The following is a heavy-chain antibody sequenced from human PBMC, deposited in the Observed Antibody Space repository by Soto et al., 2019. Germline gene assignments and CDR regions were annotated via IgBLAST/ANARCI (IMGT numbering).Heavy chain of an antibody. J-gene: IGHJ4*01. D-gene: IGHD2-15*01. V-gene: IGHV3-30*01. CDR1: GFTFRSHA. Sequence: QEQLVESGGGVVQPGRSLRLSCTASGFTFRSHAMHWVRQAPGKGLEWVAVISYDGRNNYYADSVKGRFTISRDNSKNTLYLQVNSLTTEDTAVYYCARDRAGDILAISLAATPYFDSWGHGTLVTVSS. CDR2: ISYDGRNN. CDR3: ARDRAGDILAISLAATPYFDS.